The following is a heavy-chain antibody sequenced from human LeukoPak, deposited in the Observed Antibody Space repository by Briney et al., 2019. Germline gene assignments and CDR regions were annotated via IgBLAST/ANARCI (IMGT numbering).Heavy chain of an antibody. V-gene: IGHV3-21*01. Sequence: PGGSLRLSCAASGFTFSSYSMNWVRQAPGKGLEWVSSISSSSSYIYYADSVKGRFTISRDNAKNSLHLQMNSLRAEDTAVYYCARDAEYSSSRFLDYWGQGTLVTVSS. CDR1: GFTFSSYS. D-gene: IGHD6-6*01. CDR3: ARDAEYSSSRFLDY. J-gene: IGHJ4*02. CDR2: ISSSSSYI.